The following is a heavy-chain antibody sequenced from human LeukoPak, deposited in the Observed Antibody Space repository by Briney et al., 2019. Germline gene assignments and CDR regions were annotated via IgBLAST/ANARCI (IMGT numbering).Heavy chain of an antibody. CDR2: MNSDGSST. Sequence: GGSLRLSCGASGFTFSSYWMNWVRQAPGEGLVWVSRMNSDGSSTSYADSVKGRFTISRDNAKKTLYLQMNSLRAEDTAVYYCTRENGGYKGYEDYWGQGTLVTVSS. CDR3: TRENGGYKGYEDY. J-gene: IGHJ4*02. D-gene: IGHD5-12*01. V-gene: IGHV3-74*01. CDR1: GFTFSSYW.